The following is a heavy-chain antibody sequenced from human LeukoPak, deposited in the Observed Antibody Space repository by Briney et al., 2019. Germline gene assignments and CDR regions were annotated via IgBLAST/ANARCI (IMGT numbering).Heavy chain of an antibody. CDR3: ARGSLRYRYGMDV. V-gene: IGHV1-2*02. CDR1: GYTFTDYY. Sequence: ASVKVSCKTSGYTFTDYYINWVRQAPGQGLEWMGWINPNSGGTNYAQKFQGRVTMTRDTSISTAYMELSRLRSDDTAVYYCARGSLRYRYGMDVWGQGTTVTVSS. D-gene: IGHD3-9*01. J-gene: IGHJ6*02. CDR2: INPNSGGT.